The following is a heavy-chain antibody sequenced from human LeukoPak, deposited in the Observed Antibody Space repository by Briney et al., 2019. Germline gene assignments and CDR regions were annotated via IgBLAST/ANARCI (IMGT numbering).Heavy chain of an antibody. Sequence: PSETLSLTCTVSGGSISSSSYYWGWIRQPPGKGLEWIGSIYYSGSTYYNPSLKSRATISVDTSKNQFSLKLSSVTAADTAVYYCARDSDIAAAGTFDYWGQGTLVTVSS. J-gene: IGHJ4*02. CDR2: IYYSGST. V-gene: IGHV4-39*02. D-gene: IGHD6-13*01. CDR3: ARDSDIAAAGTFDY. CDR1: GGSISSSSYY.